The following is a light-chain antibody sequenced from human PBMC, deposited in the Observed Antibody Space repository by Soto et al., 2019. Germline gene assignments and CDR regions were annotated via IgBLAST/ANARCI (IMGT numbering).Light chain of an antibody. CDR2: EDN. V-gene: IGLV6-57*04. Sequence: NFMLTQPHSVSESPGKTVTISCTRSSGTIASNYVQWYQQRPGSAPTTVIYEDNQRPSGVPYRFSGSTDGSSNSASLTISGLQTEDEADYYCQSYDSSTVVFGGGTKLTVL. J-gene: IGLJ2*01. CDR1: SGTIASNY. CDR3: QSYDSSTVV.